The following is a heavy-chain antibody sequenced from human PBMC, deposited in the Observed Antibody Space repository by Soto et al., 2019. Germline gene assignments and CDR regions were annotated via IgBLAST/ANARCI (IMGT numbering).Heavy chain of an antibody. V-gene: IGHV3-73*01. CDR3: TSLIAAAGKNCFDP. D-gene: IGHD6-13*01. CDR2: IRSKANSYAT. CDR1: GFTFSGSA. J-gene: IGHJ5*02. Sequence: QPGGSLRLSCAASGFTFSGSAMHWVRQASGKGLEWVGRIRSKANSYATAYAASVKGRFTISRDDSKNTAYLQMNSLKTEDTAVYYCTSLIAAAGKNCFDPWGQGTLVTVS.